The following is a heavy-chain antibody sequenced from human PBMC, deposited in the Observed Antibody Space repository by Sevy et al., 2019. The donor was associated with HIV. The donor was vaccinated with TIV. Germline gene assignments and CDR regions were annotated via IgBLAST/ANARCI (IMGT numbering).Heavy chain of an antibody. CDR2: ISGSGGST. J-gene: IGHJ4*02. CDR1: GFTFSSYA. V-gene: IGHV3-23*01. Sequence: GGSLRLSCAASGFTFSSYAMSWVRQAPGKGLEWVSAISGSGGSTYYAHSVKGRFTISRDNSKNTLYLQMNSLRAEDTAVYYCAKDLRAPGIAAAGDTVIADYWGQGTLVTVSS. D-gene: IGHD6-13*01. CDR3: AKDLRAPGIAAAGDTVIADY.